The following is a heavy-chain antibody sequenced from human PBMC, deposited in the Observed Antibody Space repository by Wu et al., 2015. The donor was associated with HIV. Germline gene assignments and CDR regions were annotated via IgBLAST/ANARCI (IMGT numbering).Heavy chain of an antibody. D-gene: IGHD3-16*02. J-gene: IGHJ4*02. Sequence: QVQLVQSGAEVKKPGSSVKVSCKASGGTFSSYAISWVRQAPGQGLEWMGGIIPIFGTANYAQKFQGRVTITTDESTSTAYMELSSLRSEDTAVYYCARTYYDYVWGSYRPRYFDYWGQGTLVTVSS. CDR2: IIPIFGTA. V-gene: IGHV1-69*05. CDR1: GGTFSSYA. CDR3: ARTYYDYVWGSYRPRYFDY.